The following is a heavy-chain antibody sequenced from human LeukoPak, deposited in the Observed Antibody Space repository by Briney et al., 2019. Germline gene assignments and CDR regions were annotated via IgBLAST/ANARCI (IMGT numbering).Heavy chain of an antibody. CDR3: AKQYVWGAEFDY. Sequence: HPGGSLRLSCAASGFTFSSYARSWVRQAPGKGVEWVSAISGSGGSTYYAESVKGRFPISRDNSKNTLYLQMTSLRAEDTAVYYCAKQYVWGAEFDYWGQGTLVTVSS. CDR2: ISGSGGST. D-gene: IGHD3-16*01. J-gene: IGHJ4*02. CDR1: GFTFSSYA. V-gene: IGHV3-23*01.